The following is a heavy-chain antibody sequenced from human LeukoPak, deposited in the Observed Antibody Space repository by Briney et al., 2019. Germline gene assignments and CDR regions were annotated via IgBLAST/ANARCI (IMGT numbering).Heavy chain of an antibody. CDR2: IIPILGIA. D-gene: IGHD1-7*01. J-gene: IGHJ4*02. Sequence: ASVKVSCKASGGTFSSYAISWVRQAPGQGLEWMGRIIPILGIANYAQKFQSRVTITADKATSTAYRELSSLRSEDTAVYYCAREGDYHITGTIDYWGQGTLVTVSS. CDR3: AREGDYHITGTIDY. CDR1: GGTFSSYA. V-gene: IGHV1-69*04.